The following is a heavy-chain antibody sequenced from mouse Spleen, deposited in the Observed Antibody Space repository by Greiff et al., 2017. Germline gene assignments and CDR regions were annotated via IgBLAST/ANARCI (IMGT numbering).Heavy chain of an antibody. CDR2: IHPNSGST. J-gene: IGHJ2*01. V-gene: IGHV1-64*01. CDR1: GYTFTSYW. Sequence: QVQLQQPGAELVKPGASVKLSCKASGYTFTSYWMHWVKQRPGQGLEWIGMIHPNSGSTNYNEKFKSKATLTVDKSSSTAYMQLSSLTSEDSAVYYCAKEVEKGNPYFDYWGQGTTLTVSS. D-gene: IGHD2-1*01. CDR3: AKEVEKGNPYFDY.